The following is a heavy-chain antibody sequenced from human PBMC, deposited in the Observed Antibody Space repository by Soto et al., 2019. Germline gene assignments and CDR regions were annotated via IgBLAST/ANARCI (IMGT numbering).Heavy chain of an antibody. J-gene: IGHJ4*02. CDR3: ARDPGPVSEGRWFGY. D-gene: IGHD3-10*01. V-gene: IGHV1-18*01. Sequence: QVQLVQSGTEVKKPGASVKVSCKASGYTFNTYGISWVRQAPGQGLEWMGWISTYNGNTNYAQKFQGRVTMTTATSTRTAYIDLRSLRSDGTAVYYCARDPGPVSEGRWFGYWGQGTLLTVSS. CDR1: GYTFNTYG. CDR2: ISTYNGNT.